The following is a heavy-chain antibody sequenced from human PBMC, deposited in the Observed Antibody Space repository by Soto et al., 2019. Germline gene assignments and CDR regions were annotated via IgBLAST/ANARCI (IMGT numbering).Heavy chain of an antibody. V-gene: IGHV3-15*01. J-gene: IGHJ6*03. Sequence: GGSLRLSCAASGFTFSNAWMSWVRQAPGKGLEWVGRIKSKTDGGTTDYAAPVKGRFTISRDDSKNTLYLQMNSLKTEDTAVYYCTTVANGDYLLGYYYYYMDVWGKGTTVTVSS. CDR3: TTVANGDYLLGYYYYYMDV. CDR1: GFTFSNAW. D-gene: IGHD4-17*01. CDR2: IKSKTDGGTT.